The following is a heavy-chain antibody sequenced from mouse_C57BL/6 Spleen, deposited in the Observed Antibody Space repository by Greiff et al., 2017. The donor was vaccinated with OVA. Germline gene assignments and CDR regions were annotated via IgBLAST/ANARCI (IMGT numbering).Heavy chain of an antibody. V-gene: IGHV6-3*01. CDR1: GFTFSNYW. CDR2: IRLKSDNYAT. D-gene: IGHD4-1*01. Sequence: LQQSGGGLVQPGGSMKLSCVASGFTFSNYWMNWVRQSPEKGLEWVAQIRLKSDNYATHYAESVKGRFTISRDDSKSSVYLQMNNLRAEDTGIYYCIGSNWDVGYAMDYWGQGTSVTVSS. CDR3: IGSNWDVGYAMDY. J-gene: IGHJ4*01.